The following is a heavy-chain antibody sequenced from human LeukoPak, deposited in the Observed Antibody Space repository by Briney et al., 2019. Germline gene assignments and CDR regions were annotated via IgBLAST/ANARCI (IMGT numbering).Heavy chain of an antibody. CDR2: IIPILGIA. CDR3: ARPSTHYDSSGYYHHDAFDI. Sequence: SVKVSCMASGGTFSSYAISWVRQAPGQGLGWMGRIIPILGIANYAQKFQGRVTITADKSTSTAYMELSSLRSEDTAVYYCARPSTHYDSSGYYHHDAFDIWGQGTMVTVSS. CDR1: GGTFSSYA. D-gene: IGHD3-22*01. V-gene: IGHV1-69*04. J-gene: IGHJ3*02.